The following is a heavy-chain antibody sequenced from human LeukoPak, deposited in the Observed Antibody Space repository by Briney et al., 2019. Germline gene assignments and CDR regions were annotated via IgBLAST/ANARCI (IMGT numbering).Heavy chain of an antibody. V-gene: IGHV1-69*13. Sequence: AASVKVSCKASGGTFSSYAISWVRQAPGQGLEWMGGIIPIFGTANYAQKFQGRVTITADESTSTAYMELSSLRSEDTAVYYCARGAGTYPWDYYFDYWGQGTLVTVSS. D-gene: IGHD6-19*01. CDR1: GGTFSSYA. CDR3: ARGAGTYPWDYYFDY. J-gene: IGHJ4*02. CDR2: IIPIFGTA.